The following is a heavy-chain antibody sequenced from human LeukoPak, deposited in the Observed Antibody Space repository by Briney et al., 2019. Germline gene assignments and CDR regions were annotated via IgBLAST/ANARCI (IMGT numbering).Heavy chain of an antibody. Sequence: GGSLTLSCAASGYSFSSYGMLWVRRAQGGRGVGVTAELYDGKRDHYADSVKGRFTISRDDSKNILYLQMNSLRREDTALYYCEKVEGQESGYDFLLESWGQGTLVTVSS. J-gene: IGHJ4*02. D-gene: IGHD5-12*01. CDR2: ELYDGKRD. CDR3: EKVEGQESGYDFLLES. CDR1: GYSFSSYG. V-gene: IGHV3-30*18.